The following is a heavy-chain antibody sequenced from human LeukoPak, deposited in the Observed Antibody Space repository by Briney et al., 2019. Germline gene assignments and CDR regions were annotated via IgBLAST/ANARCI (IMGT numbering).Heavy chain of an antibody. Sequence: GGSLRLSCAASGFTFSSYWMIWVRQAPEKGLEWVANINQDGSTKYYVDSVRGRFTISRDNAKNSVYLQMTSLTAEDTAVYYCARGGPFGSYWGQGTLVAVSS. CDR2: INQDGSTK. D-gene: IGHD1-26*01. V-gene: IGHV3-7*03. J-gene: IGHJ1*01. CDR1: GFTFSSYW. CDR3: ARGGPFGSY.